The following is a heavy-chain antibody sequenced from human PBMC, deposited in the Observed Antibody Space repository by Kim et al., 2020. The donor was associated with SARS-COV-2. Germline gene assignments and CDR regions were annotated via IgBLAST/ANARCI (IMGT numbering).Heavy chain of an antibody. J-gene: IGHJ6*01. CDR2: INHSGST. V-gene: IGHV4-34*01. CDR3: ARGRLATMVRGVTPSGMDV. Sequence: SETLSLTCAVYGGSFSGYYWSWIRQPPGKGLEWIGEINHSGSTNYNPSLKSRVTISVDTSKNQFSLKLSSVTAADTAVYYCARGRLATMVRGVTPSGMDV. D-gene: IGHD3-10*01. CDR1: GGSFSGYY.